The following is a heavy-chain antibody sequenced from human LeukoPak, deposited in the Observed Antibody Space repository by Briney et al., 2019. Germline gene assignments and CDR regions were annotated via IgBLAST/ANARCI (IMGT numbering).Heavy chain of an antibody. CDR3: AGDSSGWNWYFDL. CDR2: VYTSGST. D-gene: IGHD6-19*01. V-gene: IGHV4-61*02. J-gene: IGHJ2*01. CDR1: GGSISSGSYH. Sequence: SQTLSLTCTVSGGSISSGSYHWSWIRQPAGKGLEWIGRVYTSGSTNYNPSPKSRVTISVDTSKNQFSLKLSSVTAADTAVYYCAGDSSGWNWYFDLWGRGTLVTVSS.